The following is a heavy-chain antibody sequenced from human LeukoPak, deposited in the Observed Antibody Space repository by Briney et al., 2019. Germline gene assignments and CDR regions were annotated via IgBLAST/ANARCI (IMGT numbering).Heavy chain of an antibody. CDR3: ASSYSSSLPFDY. CDR1: GGSFSGYY. V-gene: IGHV4-34*01. CDR2: INHSGST. D-gene: IGHD6-13*01. Sequence: SETLSLTCAVYGGSFSGYYWSWIRQPPGKGLEWIGEINHSGSTNYNPSLKSRVTISVDTSKNQFSLKLSSVTAADTAVYYCASSYSSSLPFDYWGQGTLVTVSS. J-gene: IGHJ4*02.